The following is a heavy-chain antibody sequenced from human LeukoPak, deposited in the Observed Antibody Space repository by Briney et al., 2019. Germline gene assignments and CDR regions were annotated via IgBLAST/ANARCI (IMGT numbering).Heavy chain of an antibody. V-gene: IGHV4-34*01. CDR2: INHRGST. CDR1: GGSFSGYY. D-gene: IGHD5-24*01. Sequence: SETLSLTCAVYGGSFSGYYWSWIRQPPGKGLEWIGEINHRGSTNYNPSLKSRVTISVDTSKNQFSLKLSSVTAADTAVYYCARGREMATTFDYWGQGTLVTVSS. CDR3: ARGREMATTFDY. J-gene: IGHJ4*02.